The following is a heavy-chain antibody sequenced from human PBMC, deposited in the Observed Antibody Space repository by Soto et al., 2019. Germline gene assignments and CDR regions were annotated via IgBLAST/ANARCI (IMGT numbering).Heavy chain of an antibody. CDR2: IRNQVNSPST. Sequence: EVQLVESGGGVVQPGGSLRLSCAASGFTFSDHYMDWVRQAPGKGLAWVARIRNQVNSPSTEYAASGKGRFTISRDDSKSSLDLQMSSLKAEDTAVYYCTKMSVRDYTFDYWGKGHWVTVAS. D-gene: IGHD3-16*01. V-gene: IGHV3-72*01. CDR1: GFTFSDHY. CDR3: TKMSVRDYTFDY. J-gene: IGHJ4*02.